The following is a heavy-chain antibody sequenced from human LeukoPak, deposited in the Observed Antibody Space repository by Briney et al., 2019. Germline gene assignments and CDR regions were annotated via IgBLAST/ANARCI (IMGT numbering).Heavy chain of an antibody. J-gene: IGHJ5*02. CDR3: ARGPSSEVVVPAAIPQQYNWFDP. Sequence: SETLSLTCTVSGGSISSYYWSWIRQPAGKGLEWIGRIYTSGSTNYNPSLKSRVTMSVDTSKNQFSLKLSSVTAADTAVYYCARGPSSEVVVPAAIPQQYNWFDPWGQGTLVTVSS. CDR2: IYTSGST. D-gene: IGHD2-2*01. V-gene: IGHV4-4*07. CDR1: GGSISSYY.